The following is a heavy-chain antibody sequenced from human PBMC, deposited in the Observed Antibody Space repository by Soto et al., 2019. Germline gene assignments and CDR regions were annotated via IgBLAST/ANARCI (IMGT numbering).Heavy chain of an antibody. CDR2: IISGGTRV. V-gene: IGHV3-74*01. Sequence: GGSLRLSCAASGFTFSNDWMNWVRQGPGKGLEWVSRIISGGTRVTYADSVKGRFTIARDNAKNTLYSEMHSLTAEDTAVYYCARERTSKGGMDVWGQGTTVSVSS. CDR3: ARERTSKGGMDV. J-gene: IGHJ6*02. CDR1: GFTFSNDW.